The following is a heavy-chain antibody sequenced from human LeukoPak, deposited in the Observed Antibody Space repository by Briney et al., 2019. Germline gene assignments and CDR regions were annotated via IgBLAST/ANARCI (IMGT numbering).Heavy chain of an antibody. CDR1: GYSISSGYY. D-gene: IGHD2-15*01. V-gene: IGHV3-11*04. J-gene: IGHJ5*01. Sequence: LSLTCTVSGYSISSGYYWGWIRQPPGKGLEWISYIGPSHSIYYTDSVKGRFTISRDNAKNSVYLQMNSLRVEDTAVYYCARDIAHCGSGICYNIRFDSWGQGTLVTVSS. CDR3: ARDIAHCGSGICYNIRFDS. CDR2: IGPSHSI.